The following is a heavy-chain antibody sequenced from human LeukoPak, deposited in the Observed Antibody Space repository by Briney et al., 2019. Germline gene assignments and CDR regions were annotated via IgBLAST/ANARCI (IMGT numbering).Heavy chain of an antibody. D-gene: IGHD6-25*01. J-gene: IGHJ2*01. CDR1: GGSISSYY. Sequence: TSETLSLTCTVPGGSISSYYWSWIRQTPGKGLGRIGYIYYSGSTNYNPSLKSRVTISVDTSKNQFSLKLSSVTAADTAVYYCARQGGGFWYFDLWGRGTLVTVSS. CDR3: ARQGGGFWYFDL. V-gene: IGHV4-59*08. CDR2: IYYSGST.